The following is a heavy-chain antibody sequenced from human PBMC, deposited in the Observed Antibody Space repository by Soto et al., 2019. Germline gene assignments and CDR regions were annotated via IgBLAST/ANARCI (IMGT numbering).Heavy chain of an antibody. Sequence: QVQLQESGPGLVKPSQTLSLTCTVSRGSVSSGGYYWSWIRQHPGKGLEWIGYLYYNGITDYNPSLKSRLIISVDTSKNQFSLILSSVTAADTAVYYCARARFYGSERTVFDFWGQGTLVTVSS. V-gene: IGHV4-31*03. D-gene: IGHD3-10*01. CDR1: RGSVSSGGYY. CDR2: LYYNGIT. J-gene: IGHJ4*02. CDR3: ARARFYGSERTVFDF.